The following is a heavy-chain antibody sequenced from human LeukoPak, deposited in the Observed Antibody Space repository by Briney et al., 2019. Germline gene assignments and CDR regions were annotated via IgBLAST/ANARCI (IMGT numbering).Heavy chain of an antibody. J-gene: IGHJ6*03. Sequence: SETLSLTCTVSGGSISSYYWSWIRQPPGKGLEWIGYIYTSGGTNYNPSLKSRVTISVDTSKNQFSLKLSSVTAADTAVYYCARLTSTPMGYDFWSGSHDYYYMDVWGKGTTVTVSS. CDR2: IYTSGGT. D-gene: IGHD3-3*01. V-gene: IGHV4-4*09. CDR1: GGSISSYY. CDR3: ARLTSTPMGYDFWSGSHDYYYMDV.